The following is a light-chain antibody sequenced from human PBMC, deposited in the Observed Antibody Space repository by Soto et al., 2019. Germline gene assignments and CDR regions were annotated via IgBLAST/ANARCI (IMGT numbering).Light chain of an antibody. V-gene: IGLV2-14*01. CDR1: TNDVGGYNY. J-gene: IGLJ1*01. CDR2: EVS. Sequence: QSVLTQPASVSGSPGQSITISCTGTTNDVGGYNYVSWYQQHPSKAPKLLIFEVSSRPSGVSNRFSGSKSGNTASLTISALQAEDEADYFCNSYSSSTSLPYVFGTGTKLTVL. CDR3: NSYSSSTSLPYV.